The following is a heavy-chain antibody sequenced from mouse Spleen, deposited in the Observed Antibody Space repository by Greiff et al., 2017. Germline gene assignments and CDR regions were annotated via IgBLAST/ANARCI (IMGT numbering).Heavy chain of an antibody. Sequence: VKLVESGPGLVAPSQSLSITCTVSGFSLTSYGVDWVRQSPGKGLEWLGVIWGGGSTNYNSALKSRLSISKDNSKSQVFLKMNSLQTDDTAMYYCASESPDGYSFAYWGQGTLVTVSA. CDR3: ASESPDGYSFAY. V-gene: IGHV2-6*01. CDR1: GFSLTSYG. CDR2: IWGGGST. J-gene: IGHJ3*01. D-gene: IGHD2-3*01.